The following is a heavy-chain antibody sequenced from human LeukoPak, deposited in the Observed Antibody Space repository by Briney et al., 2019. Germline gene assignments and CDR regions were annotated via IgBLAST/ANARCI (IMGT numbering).Heavy chain of an antibody. CDR1: GGSLSGYY. Sequence: SGTLSLTCAVYGGSLSGYYWSWIRQPPGKGLEWIGEINHSGNTNYNPSLKSRVTMSEDTSKNHFYLKLSSVTAADTAVYYCARQGSGTSYYYYTFPYWGQGTLVTVSS. J-gene: IGHJ4*02. CDR3: ARQGSGTSYYYYTFPY. CDR2: INHSGNT. V-gene: IGHV4-34*01. D-gene: IGHD1-26*01.